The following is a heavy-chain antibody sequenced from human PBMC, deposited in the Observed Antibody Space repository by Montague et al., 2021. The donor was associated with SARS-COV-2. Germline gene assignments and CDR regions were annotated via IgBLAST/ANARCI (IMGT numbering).Heavy chain of an antibody. Sequence: SETLSLTCAVSGGSITSEYWWSWVRQPPGKRLEFIAVTHQWGGTNYNPSLRRRVTILVDNSKNQFSLMLTSVTAADTAMYYCGSHPVWQQLCTWGQGTLVSVSS. CDR1: GGSITSEYW. CDR3: GSHPVWQQLCT. D-gene: IGHD6-13*01. J-gene: IGHJ5*02. CDR2: THQWGGT. V-gene: IGHV4-4*02.